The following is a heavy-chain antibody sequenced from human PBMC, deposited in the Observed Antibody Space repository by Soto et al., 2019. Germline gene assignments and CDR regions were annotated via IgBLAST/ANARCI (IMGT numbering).Heavy chain of an antibody. Sequence: QVQLQQSGPGLVKPSQTLSLTCTVSGGSISSDYYHWTRLRQSPGKGLEWIGYIHHSGSILSNPSLKSRVTISADTSKNQFALRLSSVTAADTAVYFCARDDDGGDSLDVWGQGTTVTVSS. V-gene: IGHV4-30-4*08. J-gene: IGHJ6*02. CDR3: ARDDDGGDSLDV. D-gene: IGHD2-21*02. CDR2: IHHSGSI. CDR1: GGSISSDYYH.